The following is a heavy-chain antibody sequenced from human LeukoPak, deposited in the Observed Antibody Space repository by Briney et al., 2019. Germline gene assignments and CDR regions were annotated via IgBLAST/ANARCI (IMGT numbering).Heavy chain of an antibody. CDR2: IHDTGST. CDR1: GGSISTYY. CDR3: ARVEPYSCYFGMDV. J-gene: IGHJ6*02. Sequence: SKTLSLTCTVSGGSISTYYWSWIRQSPGKGLDWIGYIHDTGSTNYNPSLKSRVSISVDRSKSQFSLHLSPVTAADTAVYFCARVEPYSCYFGMDVWGRGTTVTVSS. D-gene: IGHD1-26*01. V-gene: IGHV4-59*08.